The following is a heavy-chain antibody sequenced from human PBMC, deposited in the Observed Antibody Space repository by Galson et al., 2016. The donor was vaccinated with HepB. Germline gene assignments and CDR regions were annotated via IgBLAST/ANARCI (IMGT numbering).Heavy chain of an antibody. D-gene: IGHD2/OR15-2a*01. CDR3: LHRQGVFESREYYFDY. CDR2: IYWDDDK. Sequence: PALVKPTQTLTLTCTFSGFSLSTSGVSVGWIRQPPGKALEWLARIYWDDDKRYSPSLKSRVTITKDTSKNQAVLIMTNMDPLDTATYYCLHRQGVFESREYYFDYWGPGILVTVSS. J-gene: IGHJ4*02. CDR1: GFSLSTSGVS. V-gene: IGHV2-5*02.